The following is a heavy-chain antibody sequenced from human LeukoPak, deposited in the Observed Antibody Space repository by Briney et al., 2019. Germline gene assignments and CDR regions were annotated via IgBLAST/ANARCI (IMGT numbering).Heavy chain of an antibody. J-gene: IGHJ6*02. V-gene: IGHV4-4*02. CDR2: IYHSGST. CDR3: ARDRYFDWLLHPYYGMDV. CDR1: GGSISSSNW. Sequence: SETPSLTCAVSGGSISSSNWWSWVRQPPGKGLEWIGEIYHSGSTNYNPSLKSRVTISVDKSKNQFSLKLSSVTAADTAVYYCARDRYFDWLLHPYYGMDVWGQGTTVTVSS. D-gene: IGHD3-9*01.